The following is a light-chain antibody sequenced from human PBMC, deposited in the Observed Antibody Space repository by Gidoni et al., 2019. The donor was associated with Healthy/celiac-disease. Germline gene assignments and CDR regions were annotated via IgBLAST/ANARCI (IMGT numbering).Light chain of an antibody. CDR1: QSISSY. CDR3: QQSDSTLAIT. J-gene: IGKJ5*01. CDR2: AAS. V-gene: IGKV1-39*01. Sequence: PQSTSSLSAYVGDRVTITCRASQSISSYLNWYKQKPGKAPKLLIYAASSLQSGVPSRFSGSGSGTDFTLTISSLQPEDFATYYCQQSDSTLAITFGQGTRLEIK.